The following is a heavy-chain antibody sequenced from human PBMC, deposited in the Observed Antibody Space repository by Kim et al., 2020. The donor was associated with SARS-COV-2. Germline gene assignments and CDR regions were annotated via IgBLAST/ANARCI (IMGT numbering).Heavy chain of an antibody. Sequence: SETLSLTCAVYGGSFSGYYWSWIRQPPGKGLEWIGEINHSGSTNYNPSLKSRVTISVDTSKNQFSLKLSSVTAADTAVYYCATLNPYYYDSSGYYSIYDFDYWGQGTLVTVSS. J-gene: IGHJ4*02. CDR1: GGSFSGYY. D-gene: IGHD3-22*01. V-gene: IGHV4-34*01. CDR2: INHSGST. CDR3: ATLNPYYYDSSGYYSIYDFDY.